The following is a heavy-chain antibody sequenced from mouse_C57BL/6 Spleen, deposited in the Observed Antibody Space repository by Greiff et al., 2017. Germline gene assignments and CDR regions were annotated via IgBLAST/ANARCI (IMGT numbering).Heavy chain of an antibody. CDR1: GYSFTDSN. CDR3: AWDGFAY. CDR2: LHPNYGTT. D-gene: IGHD4-1*01. J-gene: IGHJ3*01. V-gene: IGHV1-39*01. Sequence: VQLKQSGPEPVKRGASAKISCKASGYSFTDSNMNWVKQSNGKILEWIGVLHPNYGTTSYNQKFKGKATLTVDQSSSTAYMQLYSLTSEDSAVYYCAWDGFAYWGQGTLVTVAA.